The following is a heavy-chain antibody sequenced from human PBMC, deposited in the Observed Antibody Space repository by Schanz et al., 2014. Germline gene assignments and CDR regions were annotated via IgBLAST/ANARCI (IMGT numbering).Heavy chain of an antibody. CDR2: IYYSGST. CDR3: ARGGRTTYNYYYGMDV. CDR1: GGSICRRGYS. V-gene: IGHV4-30-4*07. Sequence: QVQLQESGPGLVKPSQTLSLTCAVSGGSICRRGYSWNWIRQPPGKGLEWIVYIYYSGSTYYNPSLKSRVTISVDASKNQFSLKLSSVAAADTAVYYCARGGRTTYNYYYGMDVWGQGTTVTVSS. D-gene: IGHD1-1*01. J-gene: IGHJ6*02.